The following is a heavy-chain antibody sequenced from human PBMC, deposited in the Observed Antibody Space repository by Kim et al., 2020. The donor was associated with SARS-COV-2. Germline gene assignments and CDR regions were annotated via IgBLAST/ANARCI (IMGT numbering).Heavy chain of an antibody. D-gene: IGHD2-21*02. CDR3: ARRFFSSEDCSNWLDP. CDR2: IYYSGST. V-gene: IGHV4-30-4*01. J-gene: IGHJ5*02. CDR1: NGSISSVNYY. Sequence: SETLSLTCTVSNGSISSVNYYWSWIRQPPGKGLEWIGYIYYSGSTYYNPALKSRVTISVDTSKNQFSLKLSSVTAADTAAYYCARRFFSSEDCSNWLDP.